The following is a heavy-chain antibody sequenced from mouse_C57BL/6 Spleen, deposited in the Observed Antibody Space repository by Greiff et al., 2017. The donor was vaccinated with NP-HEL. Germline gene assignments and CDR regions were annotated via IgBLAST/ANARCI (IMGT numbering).Heavy chain of an antibody. V-gene: IGHV4-1*01. CDR3: ARASNYGLWFAY. D-gene: IGHD2-5*01. CDR1: GIDFSRYW. J-gene: IGHJ3*01. CDR2: INPDSSTI. Sequence: EVKLMESGGGLVQPGGSLKLSCAASGIDFSRYWMSWVRRAPGKGLEWIGEINPDSSTINYAPSLKDKFIISRDNAKNTLYLQMSKVRSEDTALYYCARASNYGLWFAYWGQGTLVTVSA.